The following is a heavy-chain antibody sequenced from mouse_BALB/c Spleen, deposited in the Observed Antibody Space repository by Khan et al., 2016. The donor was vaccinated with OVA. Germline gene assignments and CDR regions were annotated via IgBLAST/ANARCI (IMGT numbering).Heavy chain of an antibody. CDR3: TRHGYVAWFTY. Sequence: QLQQSGPELMKPGSSVKISCKASGYSFTSYYIHWVMQSHGKSLEWIGYIDPFSGGATYNQKFKGKATLTVDKSSSTAYIHLSNRTSEDSAVYFCTRHGYVAWFTYWGQGTLVTVSA. J-gene: IGHJ3*01. CDR2: IDPFSGGA. CDR1: GYSFTSYY. D-gene: IGHD2-2*01. V-gene: IGHV1S135*01.